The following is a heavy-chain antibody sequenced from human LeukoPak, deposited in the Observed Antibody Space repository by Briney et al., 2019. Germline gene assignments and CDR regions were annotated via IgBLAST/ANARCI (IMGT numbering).Heavy chain of an antibody. V-gene: IGHV3-49*03. CDR3: TRDSSSWYTPYYFDY. Sequence: SGGSLRLSCTASGFTFGDYAMSWFRQAPGKGLEWVGFIRSKACGGTTEYAASVKGRFTISRDDSKSIAYLQMNSLKTEDTAVYYCTRDSSSWYTPYYFDYWGQGTLVTVSS. D-gene: IGHD6-13*01. J-gene: IGHJ4*02. CDR2: IRSKACGGTT. CDR1: GFTFGDYA.